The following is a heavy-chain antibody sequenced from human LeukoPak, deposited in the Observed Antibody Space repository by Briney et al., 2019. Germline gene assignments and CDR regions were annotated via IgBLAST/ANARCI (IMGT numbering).Heavy chain of an antibody. J-gene: IGHJ4*02. CDR3: ARAAGYYFDY. CDR2: ITSTSGDM. CDR1: GFTFSSYW. V-gene: IGHV3-21*05. Sequence: GGSLRLSCAASGFTFSSYWMTWVRQAPGKGLEWVAFITSTSGDMFYADSVKGRFTISRDNAKNSLYLQMDSLRAEDTAVYYCARAAGYYFDYWGQGSLVTVSS. D-gene: IGHD2-15*01.